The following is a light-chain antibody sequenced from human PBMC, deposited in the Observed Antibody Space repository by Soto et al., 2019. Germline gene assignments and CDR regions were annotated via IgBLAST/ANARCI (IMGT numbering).Light chain of an antibody. V-gene: IGKV3D-15*01. J-gene: IGKJ5*01. Sequence: EIVMTQAPATLAVSPGEGATLSWRASQSINRDLAWYVQKPGQAPRRVIYGASTWGTGVPPRFTGSGSGTEFTLTISSLQPEDFAVYYCQQYNSWPITFGQGPGLEIK. CDR1: QSINRD. CDR2: GAS. CDR3: QQYNSWPIT.